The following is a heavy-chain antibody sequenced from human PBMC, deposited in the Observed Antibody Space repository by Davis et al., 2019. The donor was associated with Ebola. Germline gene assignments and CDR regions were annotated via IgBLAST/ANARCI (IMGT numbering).Heavy chain of an antibody. D-gene: IGHD3-22*01. CDR1: GGSISSYY. CDR3: ARGLHYYDSSGYSHWYFDL. J-gene: IGHJ2*01. CDR2: IYYSGST. V-gene: IGHV4-59*01. Sequence: PSETLSLTCTVSGGSISSYYWIWIRQPPGKGLEWIGYIYYSGSTNYNPSLKSRVTISVDTSKNQFSLKLSSVTAADTAVYYCARGLHYYDSSGYSHWYFDLWGRGTLVTVSS.